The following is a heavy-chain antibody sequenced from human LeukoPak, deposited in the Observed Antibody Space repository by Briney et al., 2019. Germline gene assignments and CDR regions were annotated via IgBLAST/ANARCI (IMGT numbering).Heavy chain of an antibody. V-gene: IGHV4-59*08. CDR3: ARHGDGLFDY. J-gene: IGHJ4*02. CDR2: IFYSGST. CDR1: GGSISSYY. Sequence: SETLSLTCTVSGGSISSYYWSWIRQPPGKGLEWIGYIFYSGSTKYNPSLKSRVTISVDTSKNQFSMKLSSVTAADTALYYCARHGDGLFDYWGQGTLVTVSS. D-gene: IGHD5-24*01.